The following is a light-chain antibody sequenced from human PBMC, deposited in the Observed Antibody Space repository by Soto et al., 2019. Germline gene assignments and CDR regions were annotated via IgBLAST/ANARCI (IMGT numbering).Light chain of an antibody. CDR1: QSVSSNY. J-gene: IGKJ1*01. V-gene: IGKV3-20*01. CDR2: GAF. Sequence: EMVLTQSPGTLSLSPGERATFSCRASQSVSSNYLAWDQQKPGQAPRLVIYGAFKRATGIPDRFSGSGSGTDFTLTISRMEPEDFAVYCCQQYGSSPWTFGQGTKVEIK. CDR3: QQYGSSPWT.